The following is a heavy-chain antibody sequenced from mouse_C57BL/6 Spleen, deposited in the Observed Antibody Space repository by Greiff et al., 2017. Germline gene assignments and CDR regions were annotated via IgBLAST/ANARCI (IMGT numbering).Heavy chain of an antibody. J-gene: IGHJ1*03. V-gene: IGHV1-7*01. CDR1: GYTFTSYW. Sequence: VQLQQSGAELAKPGASVKLSCKASGYTFTSYWMHWVKQRPGQGLEWIGYINPSSGYTKYNQKFKDKATLTADKSSRTAYMQLSSLTYEDSAVYFCAKAGYDEYFDVWGTGTTVTVSS. D-gene: IGHD2-2*01. CDR2: INPSSGYT. CDR3: AKAGYDEYFDV.